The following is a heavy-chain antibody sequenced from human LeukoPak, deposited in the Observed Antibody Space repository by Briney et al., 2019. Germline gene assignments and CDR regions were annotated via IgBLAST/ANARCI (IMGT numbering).Heavy chain of an antibody. V-gene: IGHV1-18*01. CDR2: ISAYNGNT. J-gene: IGHJ4*02. Sequence: ASVKVSCKASGYTFTSYAISWVRQAPGQGLEWMGWISAYNGNTNYAQTLQGRVTMTTDTSTSTAYMELSSLRSDDTAVYYCARGSSVFGVVSYYFDYWGQGTLVTASS. CDR1: GYTFTSYA. CDR3: ARGSSVFGVVSYYFDY. D-gene: IGHD3-3*01.